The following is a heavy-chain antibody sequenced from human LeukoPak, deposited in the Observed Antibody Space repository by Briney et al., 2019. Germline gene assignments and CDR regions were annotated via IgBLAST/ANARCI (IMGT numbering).Heavy chain of an antibody. Sequence: SVKVSCRASGGTFSSYAISWVRQAPGQGLEWMGRIIPILGIANYAQKFQGRVTITADKSTSTAYMELSSLRSEDTAVYYCARGSANVVPAAILVFDYWGQGTLVTVSS. CDR1: GGTFSSYA. CDR2: IIPILGIA. J-gene: IGHJ4*02. D-gene: IGHD2-2*02. V-gene: IGHV1-69*04. CDR3: ARGSANVVPAAILVFDY.